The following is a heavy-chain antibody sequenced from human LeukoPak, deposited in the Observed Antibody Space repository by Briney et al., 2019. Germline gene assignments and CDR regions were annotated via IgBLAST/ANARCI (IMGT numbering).Heavy chain of an antibody. CDR2: ISYDGSNK. CDR1: GFTFSTSS. V-gene: IGHV3-30*04. Sequence: GGSLRLSCAASGFTFSTSSMHWVRQAPGKGLEWEAVISYDGSNKYYADSVKGRFTISRDNSKNTLYLQMNSLRAEDTAVYYCARDGWGSVTGPLDYWGQGTLVTVSS. CDR3: ARDGWGSVTGPLDY. J-gene: IGHJ4*02. D-gene: IGHD7-27*01.